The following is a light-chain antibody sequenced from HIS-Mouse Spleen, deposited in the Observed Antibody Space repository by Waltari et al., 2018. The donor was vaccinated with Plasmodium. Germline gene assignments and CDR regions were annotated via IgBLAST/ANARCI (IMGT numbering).Light chain of an antibody. CDR3: QQYNNWSFT. J-gene: IGKJ3*01. Sequence: EIVMTQSPATLSVSPGERATLSCRASQSVRSNLAWYQQQPGQAPRLLSYGAYTRATGIPARFSGSGSGTEFTLTISSLQSEDFAVYYCQQYNNWSFTFGPGTKVDIK. V-gene: IGKV3-15*01. CDR1: QSVRSN. CDR2: GAY.